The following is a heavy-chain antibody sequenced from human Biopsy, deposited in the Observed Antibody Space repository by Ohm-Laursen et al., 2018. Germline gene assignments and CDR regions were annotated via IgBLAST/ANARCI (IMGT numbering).Heavy chain of an antibody. J-gene: IGHJ4*02. Sequence: SDTLSLTCAVYGGSFSGSYWTWIRQPPGKGLEWLGEMSHSGSTNHNPSLKSRVTISMDTSKNQLSLKLTSVTAADTAVYYCARWEVGYSANDLRFDYWGQGTLVTVSS. D-gene: IGHD5-12*01. CDR2: MSHSGST. CDR3: ARWEVGYSANDLRFDY. CDR1: GGSFSGSY. V-gene: IGHV4-34*01.